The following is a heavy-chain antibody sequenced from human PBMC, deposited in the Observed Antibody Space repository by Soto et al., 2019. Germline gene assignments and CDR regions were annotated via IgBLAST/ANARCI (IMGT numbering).Heavy chain of an antibody. CDR3: AKDLWELLEDFYYYGMDV. CDR2: ISGSGGST. J-gene: IGHJ6*02. Sequence: GGSLRLSCAASGFTFSSYAMSWVRQAPGKGLEWVSAISGSGGSTYYADSVKGRFTISRDNSKNTLYLQMNSLRAEDTAVYYCAKDLWELLEDFYYYGMDVWGQGTTVTVSS. CDR1: GFTFSSYA. D-gene: IGHD1-26*01. V-gene: IGHV3-23*01.